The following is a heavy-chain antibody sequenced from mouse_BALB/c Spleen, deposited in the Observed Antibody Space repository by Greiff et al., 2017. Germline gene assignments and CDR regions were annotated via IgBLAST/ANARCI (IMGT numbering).Heavy chain of an antibody. CDR3: ARSLLRFAY. J-gene: IGHJ3*01. CDR2: INPSSGYT. Sequence: QVQLQQSAAELARPGASVKMSCKASGYTFTSYTMHWVKQRPGQGLEWIGYINPSSGYTEYNQKFKDKATLTADKSSSTAYMQLSSLTSEDSAVYYCARSLLRFAYWGQGTLVTVSA. CDR1: GYTFTSYT. D-gene: IGHD2-10*01. V-gene: IGHV1-4*02.